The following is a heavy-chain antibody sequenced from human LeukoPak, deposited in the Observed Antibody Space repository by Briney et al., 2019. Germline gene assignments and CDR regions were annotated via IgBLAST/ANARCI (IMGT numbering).Heavy chain of an antibody. Sequence: SETLSLTCTVSGGSISSYYWSWIRQPPGKGLEWIGYIYYSGSTNYNPSLKSRVTISVDTSKNQFSLKLSSVTAADTAVYYCARHPRLPRQWLVMWYFDLWGRGTLVTVSS. CDR2: IYYSGST. CDR1: GGSISSYY. CDR3: ARHPRLPRQWLVMWYFDL. D-gene: IGHD6-19*01. J-gene: IGHJ2*01. V-gene: IGHV4-59*08.